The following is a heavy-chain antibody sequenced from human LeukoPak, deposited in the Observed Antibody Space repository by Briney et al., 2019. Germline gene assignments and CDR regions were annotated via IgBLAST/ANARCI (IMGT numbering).Heavy chain of an antibody. J-gene: IGHJ4*02. Sequence: GASVKVSCKASGYTFTTYGLSWVRQTPGQGLEWMGWISAYNNKTNFAQKFQGRLTMTTDFSTRTAYMELRSLTSDDTAVYFCARVVEPTLLLDYWGQGTLVTVSS. D-gene: IGHD2/OR15-2a*01. CDR1: GYTFTTYG. CDR2: ISAYNNKT. V-gene: IGHV1-18*01. CDR3: ARVVEPTLLLDY.